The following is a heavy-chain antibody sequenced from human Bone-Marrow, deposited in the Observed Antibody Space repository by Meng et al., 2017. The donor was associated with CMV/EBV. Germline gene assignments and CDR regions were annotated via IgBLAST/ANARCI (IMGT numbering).Heavy chain of an antibody. CDR1: GFTFSNAW. V-gene: IGHV3-15*01. D-gene: IGHD5-24*01. CDR2: IKSKTDGGTT. Sequence: GESLKISCAASGFTFSNAWMSWVRQAPGKGLEWVGRIKSKTDGGTTDYAAPVKGRFTISRDDSKNTLYLQMNRLKTEDTAVYYCTTDENGGRRCYYGMDVWGQGTTVTVSS. CDR3: TTDENGGRRCYYGMDV. J-gene: IGHJ6*01.